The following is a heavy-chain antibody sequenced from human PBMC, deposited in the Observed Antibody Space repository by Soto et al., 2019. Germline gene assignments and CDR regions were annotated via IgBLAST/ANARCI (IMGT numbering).Heavy chain of an antibody. D-gene: IGHD2-8*01. Sequence: EVQLVETGGGLIQPGGSLRLSCAVSGFTVSSNYMNWVRRAPGKGLEWVSVIYSGGTTDYADSVKGRFTISRDSSKNTLYLQMNSLRAEDTVVYYCARGLSLSEWWFDYWGQGTLVTVSS. V-gene: IGHV3-53*02. CDR1: GFTVSSNY. J-gene: IGHJ4*02. CDR2: IYSGGTT. CDR3: ARGLSLSEWWFDY.